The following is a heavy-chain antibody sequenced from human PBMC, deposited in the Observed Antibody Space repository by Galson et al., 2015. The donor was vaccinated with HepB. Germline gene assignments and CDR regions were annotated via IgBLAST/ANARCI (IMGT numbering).Heavy chain of an antibody. D-gene: IGHD5-18*01. CDR3: AKDLTADSGYNYGYIGQRYYSSFGMDV. CDR1: GVIFSKHA. J-gene: IGHJ6*02. CDR2: ISGSDDST. Sequence: SLRLSCATSGVIFSKHAMTWVRQAPGKGLQWVSTISGSDDSTYYSDSVEGRFTISRDTSKSTVFLEMNGLRTEDTAVYYCAKDLTADSGYNYGYIGQRYYSSFGMDVWGHGTTVTVS. V-gene: IGHV3-23*01.